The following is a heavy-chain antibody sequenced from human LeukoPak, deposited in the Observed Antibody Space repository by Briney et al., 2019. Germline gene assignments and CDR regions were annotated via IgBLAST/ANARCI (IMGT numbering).Heavy chain of an antibody. Sequence: PSETLSLTCTVSGGSISSHYWTWIRQPPGKGLEWIGNMYYSGGTNYNPSLNSRVTISVDTSKNQVSLRLSSVTAADTAVYYCARPYSSGSWGQGTLVTVSS. V-gene: IGHV4-59*11. J-gene: IGHJ4*02. CDR1: GGSISSHY. D-gene: IGHD6-19*01. CDR3: ARPYSSGS. CDR2: MYYSGGT.